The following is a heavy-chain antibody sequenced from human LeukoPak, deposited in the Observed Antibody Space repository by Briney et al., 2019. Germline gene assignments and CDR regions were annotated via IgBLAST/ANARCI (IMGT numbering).Heavy chain of an antibody. D-gene: IGHD6-13*01. J-gene: IGHJ4*02. Sequence: SETLSLTCTVSSGSISSGDYYWSWIRQPPGKGLEWIGYIYYSGSTYYNPSLKSRVTISVDTSKNQFSLKLSSVTAADTAVYYCARVGHSSNFDYWGQGTLVTASS. V-gene: IGHV4-30-4*08. CDR3: ARVGHSSNFDY. CDR2: IYYSGST. CDR1: SGSISSGDYY.